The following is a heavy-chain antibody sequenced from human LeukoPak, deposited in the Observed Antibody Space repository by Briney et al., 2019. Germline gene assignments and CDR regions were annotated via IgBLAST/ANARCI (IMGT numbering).Heavy chain of an antibody. CDR1: GYTFTSYD. J-gene: IGHJ3*02. D-gene: IGHD3-22*01. V-gene: IGHV1-3*01. CDR3: AGYYYDSSGYRVSDAFDI. CDR2: INAGNGNT. Sequence: GASVKVSCKASGYTFTSYDINWVRQATGQGLEWMGWINAGNGNTKYSQKFQGRVTITRDTSASTAYMELSSLRSEDTAVYYCAGYYYDSSGYRVSDAFDIWGQGTMVTVSS.